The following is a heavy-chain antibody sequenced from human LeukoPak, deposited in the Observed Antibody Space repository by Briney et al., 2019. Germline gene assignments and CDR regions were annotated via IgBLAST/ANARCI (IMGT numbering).Heavy chain of an antibody. CDR1: GFTFSSYW. CDR2: IKQDGSEK. Sequence: QTGGSLRLSCAASGFTFSSYWMSWVRQAPGKGLEWVANIKQDGSEKYYVDSVKGRFTISRDNAKNSLYLQMNSLRAEDTAVYYCARDLIAAAGTHTYYFDYWGQGTLVTVSS. D-gene: IGHD6-13*01. J-gene: IGHJ4*02. CDR3: ARDLIAAAGTHTYYFDY. V-gene: IGHV3-7*01.